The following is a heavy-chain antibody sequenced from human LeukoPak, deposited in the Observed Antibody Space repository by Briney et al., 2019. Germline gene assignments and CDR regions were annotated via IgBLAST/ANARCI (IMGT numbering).Heavy chain of an antibody. CDR2: IKSKSDGGTT. D-gene: IGHD3-22*01. V-gene: IGHV3-15*01. CDR1: GFIFSTYS. J-gene: IGHJ4*02. CDR3: STITYYYDNSGYPY. Sequence: PGGSLRLSCAASGFIFSTYSMNWVRQAPGKGLEWVGRIKSKSDGGTTDYAVPVKGRFTISRDDSKNTLYLQMNSLKTEDTAVYYCSTITYYYDNSGYPYWGQGTLVTVSS.